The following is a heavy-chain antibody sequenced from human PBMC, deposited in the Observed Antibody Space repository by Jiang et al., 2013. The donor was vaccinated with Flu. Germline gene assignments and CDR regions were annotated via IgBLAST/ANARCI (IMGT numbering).Heavy chain of an antibody. Sequence: TFSDYYIHWVRQAPGQGLEWMGWLSPNTGDTNCAQRFRGWVTMTRDTSTSTAYLELSSLKSGDTAVYYCARATYGDYIDYWGQGTLVTVPP. D-gene: IGHD4-17*01. V-gene: IGHV1-2*04. CDR2: LSPNTGDT. CDR1: TFSDYY. CDR3: ARATYGDYIDY. J-gene: IGHJ4*02.